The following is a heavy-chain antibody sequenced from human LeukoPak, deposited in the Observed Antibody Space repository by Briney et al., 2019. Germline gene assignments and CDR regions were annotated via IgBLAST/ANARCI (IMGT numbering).Heavy chain of an antibody. D-gene: IGHD3-22*01. Sequence: SETLSLTCTVSGGSISSSSYYWGWIRQPPGKGLEWIGSIYYSGSTYYNPSLKSRVIISVDTSKNQFSLKLSSVTAADTAVYYCARVSHYYDSSGYYYPHFDYWGQGTLVTVSS. J-gene: IGHJ4*02. V-gene: IGHV4-39*07. CDR1: GGSISSSSYY. CDR2: IYYSGST. CDR3: ARVSHYYDSSGYYYPHFDY.